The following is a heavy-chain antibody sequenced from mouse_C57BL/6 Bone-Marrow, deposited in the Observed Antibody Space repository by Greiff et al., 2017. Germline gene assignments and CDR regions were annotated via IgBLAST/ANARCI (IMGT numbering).Heavy chain of an antibody. D-gene: IGHD1-1*01. CDR1: GYTFTSYG. CDR3: ARGLYGSPYYYAMDY. CDR2: IYPRSGNT. Sequence: VHVKQSGAELARPGASVKLSCKASGYTFTSYGISWVKQRTGQGLEWIGEIYPRSGNTYYNEKFKGKATLTADKSSSTAYMELRSLTSEDSAVYFCARGLYGSPYYYAMDYWGQGTSVTVSS. V-gene: IGHV1-81*01. J-gene: IGHJ4*01.